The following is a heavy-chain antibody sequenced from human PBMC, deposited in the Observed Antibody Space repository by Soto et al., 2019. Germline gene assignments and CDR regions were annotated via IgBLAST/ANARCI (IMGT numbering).Heavy chain of an antibody. CDR1: GFTFNTHW. J-gene: IGHJ3*01. CDR3: AKTRLYDNNDYHRDGFDV. D-gene: IGHD5-12*01. CDR2: IYFDGITT. Sequence: EVQLVESGGGVVQPGGSLRLSCTASGFTFNTHWMHWVRQAPGKGLVWVSRIYFDGITTNYADSVKGRLTVSRDNSKDTLFLQMNTLRVEDTAVYYCAKTRLYDNNDYHRDGFDVWGPGTAVTVS. V-gene: IGHV3-74*01.